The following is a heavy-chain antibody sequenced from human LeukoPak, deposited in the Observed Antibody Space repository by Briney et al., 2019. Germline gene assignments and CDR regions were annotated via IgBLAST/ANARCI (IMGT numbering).Heavy chain of an antibody. CDR3: ARDLVDTAMVISQTVDY. Sequence: QSGGSLRLSCAASGFTVSSNYMSWVRQAPGKGLEWVSVIYSGGSTYYADSVKGRFTISRDNSKNTLYLQMNSLRAEDTAVYYCARDLVDTAMVISQTVDYWGQGTLVTVSS. D-gene: IGHD5-18*01. J-gene: IGHJ4*02. CDR1: GFTVSSNY. V-gene: IGHV3-66*01. CDR2: IYSGGST.